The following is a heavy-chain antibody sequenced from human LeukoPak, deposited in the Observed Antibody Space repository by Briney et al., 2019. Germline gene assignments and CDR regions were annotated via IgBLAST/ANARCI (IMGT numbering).Heavy chain of an antibody. J-gene: IGHJ4*02. CDR3: VREYDGSGSYSYFDY. CDR1: GTYT. CDR2: IVPLFGTA. D-gene: IGHD3-22*01. Sequence: SVKVSCKASGTYTINWVRQAPGQGLEWMGGIVPLFGTATYAQRFQDRLTTTAGESTNTVYMELSSLTSDDTAVYYCVREYDGSGSYSYFDYWGQGTMVTVSP. V-gene: IGHV1-69*13.